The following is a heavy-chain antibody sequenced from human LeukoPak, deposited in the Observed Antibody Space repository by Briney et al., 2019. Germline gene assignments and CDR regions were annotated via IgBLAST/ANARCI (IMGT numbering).Heavy chain of an antibody. J-gene: IGHJ4*02. CDR1: EFNVNDYY. D-gene: IGHD1-7*01. Sequence: GESLRLSCGASEFNVNDYYMSWVRQAPGKGLEWISDIGGSDTIVAYAGSVEGRFTISRDIAKNSLFLQMNSLRADDTAVYYCARELVAGTFDHWGQGILVTVSS. V-gene: IGHV3-11*01. CDR3: ARELVAGTFDH. CDR2: IGGSDTIV.